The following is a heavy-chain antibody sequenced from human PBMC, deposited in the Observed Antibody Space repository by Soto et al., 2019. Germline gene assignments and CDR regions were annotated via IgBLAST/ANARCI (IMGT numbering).Heavy chain of an antibody. CDR3: ARAGFSNGFYGTFDY. CDR2: INHRGSS. D-gene: IGHD6-19*01. CDR1: GGSFNSYY. Sequence: QVQLQQWGAGLLKPSETLSLTCAVDGGSFNSYYWSWIRQPPGKGPEWIAEINHRGSSNRNPALESRITISVDTSKNQFSLELNSVTAADTAVYYCARAGFSNGFYGTFDYWGQGTLVTVSS. J-gene: IGHJ4*02. V-gene: IGHV4-34*02.